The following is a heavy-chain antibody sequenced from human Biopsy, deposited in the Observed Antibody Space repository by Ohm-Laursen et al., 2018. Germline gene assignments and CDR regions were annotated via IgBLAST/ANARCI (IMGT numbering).Heavy chain of an antibody. J-gene: IGHJ4*02. CDR1: GSTLSNYA. V-gene: IGHV3-23*01. CDR2: ITSSGDTT. Sequence: GSLRLSCAASGSTLSNYAMSWVRQAPGKGLEWVSAITSSGDTTYYSDSVKGRFTISRDSSKNTLHLQMNSLRAEDTAVYYCAKDQGYYYDRSVYYYFDYWGQGTLVTVSS. CDR3: AKDQGYYYDRSVYYYFDY. D-gene: IGHD3-22*01.